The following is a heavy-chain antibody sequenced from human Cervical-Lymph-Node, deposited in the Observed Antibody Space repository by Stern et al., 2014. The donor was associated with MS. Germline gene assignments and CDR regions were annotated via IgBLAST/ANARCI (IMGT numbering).Heavy chain of an antibody. Sequence: QVQLQESGPGLVKPSQTLSLTCTVSGDSISSGNYYWSWIRQPAGKGLEWIGRIYSSGTTYYNPSLRSRVTISLATSNTHSSRKLTSVTATDTAVYYCATQGRALAPDWGQGTLVTVSS. CDR3: ATQGRALAPD. V-gene: IGHV4-61*02. J-gene: IGHJ4*02. CDR1: GDSISSGNYY. CDR2: IYSSGTT.